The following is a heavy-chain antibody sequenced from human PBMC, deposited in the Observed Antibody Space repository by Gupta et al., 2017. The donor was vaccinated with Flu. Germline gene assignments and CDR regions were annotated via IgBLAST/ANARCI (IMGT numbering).Heavy chain of an antibody. CDR3: AREQIVSYSSSKVGNYFDY. J-gene: IGHJ4*02. Sequence: QVQLVESGGGVVQPGRSLRLSCAASGFTFSSYGMHWVRQAPGKGLEWVAVIWYDGSNKYYADSVKGRFTISRDNSKNTLYLQMNSLRAEDTAVYYCAREQIVSYSSSKVGNYFDYWGQGTLVTVSS. D-gene: IGHD6-13*01. CDR2: IWYDGSNK. V-gene: IGHV3-33*01. CDR1: GFTFSSYG.